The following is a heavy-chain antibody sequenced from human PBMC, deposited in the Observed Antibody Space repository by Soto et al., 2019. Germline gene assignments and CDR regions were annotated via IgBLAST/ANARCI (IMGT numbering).Heavy chain of an antibody. D-gene: IGHD1-26*01. J-gene: IGHJ4*02. CDR3: ARDAAAEVGSTTDY. V-gene: IGHV1-69*13. Sequence: ASVHVTFKCCRGTFSRCVIRAVGQAPGQGLEWIGGIIPNFGTVNYAHTFKGRVTITADESKSTAYMELSSLRSEDTALYYCARDAAAEVGSTTDYWGQGTLVTVSS. CDR2: IIPNFGTV. CDR1: RGTFSRCV.